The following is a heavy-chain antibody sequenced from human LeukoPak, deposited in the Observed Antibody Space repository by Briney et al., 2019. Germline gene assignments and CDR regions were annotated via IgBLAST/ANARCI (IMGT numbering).Heavy chain of an antibody. Sequence: PSETLSLTCTVSGGSXXSSSYSWGWIRXXXXKGLEWIGSIYYSGSTYYNPSLKSRVTISVDTSKNQFSLKLSSVTAADTAVYYCARHGQLGRYYFDYWGQGTLVTVSS. D-gene: IGHD6-6*01. CDR2: IYYSGST. J-gene: IGHJ4*02. CDR3: ARHGQLGRYYFDY. V-gene: IGHV4-39*01. CDR1: GGSXXSSSYS.